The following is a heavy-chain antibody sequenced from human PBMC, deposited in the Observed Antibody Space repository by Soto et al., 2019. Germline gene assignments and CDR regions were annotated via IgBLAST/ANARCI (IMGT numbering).Heavy chain of an antibody. CDR3: ARHAGYSVLFYY. CDR1: GGSISSYY. D-gene: IGHD3-9*01. Sequence: SETLSLTCTVSGGSISSYYWSWIRQPPGKGLEWIGYIYYSGSTNYNPSLKSRVTISVDTSKNQLSLKLRSVTAADTAVYYCARHAGYSVLFYYSSQGALVTVSS. J-gene: IGHJ4*02. CDR2: IYYSGST. V-gene: IGHV4-59*01.